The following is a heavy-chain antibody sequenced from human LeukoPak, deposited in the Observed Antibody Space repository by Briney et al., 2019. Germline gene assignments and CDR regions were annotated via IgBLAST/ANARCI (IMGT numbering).Heavy chain of an antibody. CDR1: GDSMKSYY. CDR2: SFYSGST. CDR3: ARQYGSSGSPLDY. V-gene: IGHV4-59*01. D-gene: IGHD3-22*01. Sequence: SETLSLTCSVSGDSMKSYYWTWIRQPPGKGLEWIGYSFYSGSTNYNPSLKSRITISVDTSKKEFSLKLNSVTAADTAMYYCARQYGSSGSPLDYWGQGTLVTVSS. J-gene: IGHJ4*02.